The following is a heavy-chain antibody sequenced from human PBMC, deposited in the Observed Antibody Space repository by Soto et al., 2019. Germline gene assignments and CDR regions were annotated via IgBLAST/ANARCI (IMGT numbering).Heavy chain of an antibody. J-gene: IGHJ5*02. CDR2: IYTSGST. Sequence: SETLSLTCTVSGGSISIYYWSWIRHPAGKGLEWIGRIYTSGSTNYNPSLKSRVTMSVDTSKNQFSLKLSSVTAADTAVYYCARYRGAARPRWGVNWFDPWGQGTLVTV. V-gene: IGHV4-4*07. D-gene: IGHD6-6*01. CDR1: GGSISIYY. CDR3: ARYRGAARPRWGVNWFDP.